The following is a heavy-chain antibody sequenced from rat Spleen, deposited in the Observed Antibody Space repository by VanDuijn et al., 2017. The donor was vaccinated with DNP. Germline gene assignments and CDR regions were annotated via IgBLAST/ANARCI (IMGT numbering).Heavy chain of an antibody. J-gene: IGHJ2*01. V-gene: IGHV2S12*01. CDR1: GFSLTSYG. D-gene: IGHD4-3*01. Sequence: QVQMKETGPGLVQTTQTLSVTCTVSGFSLTSYGVSWVRQPPGKGLEWIAAISSGGSTYYNSALKSRLSISRDTSKSQVFLKMNSLQTEDTAIYFCIRGGVGRNWGQGVMVTVSS. CDR3: IRGGVGRN. CDR2: ISSGGST.